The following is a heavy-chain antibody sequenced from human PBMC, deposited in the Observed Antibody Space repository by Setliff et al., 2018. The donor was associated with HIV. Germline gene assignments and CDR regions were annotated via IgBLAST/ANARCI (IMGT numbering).Heavy chain of an antibody. CDR3: ARTMLRGVLALDS. V-gene: IGHV4-31*03. Sequence: SETLSLTCTVSGGSISTGGFYWTWIRHHPGKGLEWLGYIYYSGTTYYNPSLKSRLSFSLDTSKMQFSLKLGSVTAADAAVYYCARTMLRGVLALDSWGQGTVVTVSS. CDR2: IYYSGTT. CDR1: GGSISTGGFY. J-gene: IGHJ4*02. D-gene: IGHD3-10*01.